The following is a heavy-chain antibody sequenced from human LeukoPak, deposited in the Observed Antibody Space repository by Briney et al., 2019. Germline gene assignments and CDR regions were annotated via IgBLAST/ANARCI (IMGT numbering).Heavy chain of an antibody. Sequence: SETLSLTCTVSGDSINSLDLWSWVRQPPGKGLEWIGEMYLSGTTHSNPSVKSRVTISIDKSKNQFFLNLSSVTAADTAVYYCARGAVPAVDYWGQGTLVTVSS. V-gene: IGHV4-4*02. J-gene: IGHJ4*02. CDR2: MYLSGTT. CDR3: ARGAVPAVDY. CDR1: GDSINSLDL. D-gene: IGHD2-2*01.